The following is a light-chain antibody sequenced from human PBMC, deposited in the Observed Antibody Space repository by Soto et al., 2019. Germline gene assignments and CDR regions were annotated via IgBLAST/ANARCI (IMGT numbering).Light chain of an antibody. CDR2: KAS. V-gene: IGKV1-5*03. J-gene: IGKJ1*01. Sequence: IQMTQSPSTLSGSVGDRVTITCRASQTISSWLAWYQQKPLKAPKLLIYKASTLKSGVPSRFSGSGSGTEFTLTISSLQPDDFATYYCQHYNSYSEAFGQGTKVDI. CDR3: QHYNSYSEA. CDR1: QTISSW.